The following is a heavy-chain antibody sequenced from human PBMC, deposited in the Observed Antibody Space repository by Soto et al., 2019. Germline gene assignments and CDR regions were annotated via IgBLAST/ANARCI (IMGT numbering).Heavy chain of an antibody. CDR3: VNYIAGTPN. Sequence: EVHLVESGGDLVQPGGSLTLSCAASGFSFSDHYMEWVRQAPGKGLEWVGRTRHKVENYNTEYAASVKGRFTISRDASKNSLYLQMNSLKTEDTAVYFCVNYIAGTPNGGQGTLVTVSS. V-gene: IGHV3-72*01. CDR2: TRHKVENYNT. J-gene: IGHJ4*02. CDR1: GFSFSDHY. D-gene: IGHD2-15*01.